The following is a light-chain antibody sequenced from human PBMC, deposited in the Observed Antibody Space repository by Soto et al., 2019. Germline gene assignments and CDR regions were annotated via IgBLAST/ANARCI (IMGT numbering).Light chain of an antibody. CDR2: DAS. Sequence: DIHMTQTPSTLSASVRDRVTIPCRASQSISSWLAWYQQKPGKAPKLLIYDASSLESGVPSRFSGSGSGTEFTLTISRLQPDDFATYCCQQYNSYKTFGQGTKVDNK. CDR3: QQYNSYKT. J-gene: IGKJ1*01. V-gene: IGKV1-5*01. CDR1: QSISSW.